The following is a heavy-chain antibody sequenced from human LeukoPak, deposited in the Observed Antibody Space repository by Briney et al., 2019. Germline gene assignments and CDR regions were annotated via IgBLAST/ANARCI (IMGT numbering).Heavy chain of an antibody. CDR3: ASYQQQLVLRS. CDR2: IIPIFGTA. J-gene: IGHJ3*01. D-gene: IGHD6-13*01. Sequence: GASVKVSCKASGGTFSSYAISWVRRASGQGLEWMGGIIPIFGTANYAQKFQGRVTITADESTSTAYMELSSLRSEDTAVYYCASYQQQLVLRSWGQGTMVTVSS. CDR1: GGTFSSYA. V-gene: IGHV1-69*13.